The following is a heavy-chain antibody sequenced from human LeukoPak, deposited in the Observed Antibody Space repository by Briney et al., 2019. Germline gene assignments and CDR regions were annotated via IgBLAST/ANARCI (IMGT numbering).Heavy chain of an antibody. Sequence: PGGSLRLSCAPSGFTFSDYYMSWIRQAPGKGLEWLSYISSSGSSIYSADSVKGRFTISRDNAKNSLYLQMNSLRAGDTAVYYCARAGIVGAATESPFDNWGQGTLVTVSS. V-gene: IGHV3-11*01. CDR3: ARAGIVGAATESPFDN. CDR2: ISSSGSSI. D-gene: IGHD1-26*01. CDR1: GFTFSDYY. J-gene: IGHJ4*02.